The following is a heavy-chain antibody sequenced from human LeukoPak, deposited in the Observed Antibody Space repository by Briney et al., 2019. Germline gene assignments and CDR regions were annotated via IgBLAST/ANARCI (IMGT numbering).Heavy chain of an antibody. CDR1: GGSISSGGYY. D-gene: IGHD5-18*01. J-gene: IGHJ3*02. CDR2: IYYSGST. CDR3: ARVEGDTAMPHGAFDI. V-gene: IGHV4-31*03. Sequence: PSETLSLTCTVSGGSISSGGYYWSWIRQHPGKGLEWIGYIYYSGSTYYNPSLKSRVTISVDKSKNQFSLKLSSVTAADAAVYYCARVEGDTAMPHGAFDIWGQGTMVTVSS.